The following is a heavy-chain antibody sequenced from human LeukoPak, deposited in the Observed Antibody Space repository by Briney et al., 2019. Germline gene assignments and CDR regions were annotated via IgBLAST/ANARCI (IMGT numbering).Heavy chain of an antibody. CDR3: ARADYGSGSPFDY. CDR1: GGTFSSYA. D-gene: IGHD3-10*01. V-gene: IGHV1-69*06. CDR2: IIPIFGTA. Sequence: ASVKVSCKASGGTFSSYAISWVRQAPGQGLEWMGGIIPIFGTANYAQKFQGRVTITADKSTSTAYMELSSLRSEDTAVYYCARADYGSGSPFDYWGQGTLVTVSS. J-gene: IGHJ4*02.